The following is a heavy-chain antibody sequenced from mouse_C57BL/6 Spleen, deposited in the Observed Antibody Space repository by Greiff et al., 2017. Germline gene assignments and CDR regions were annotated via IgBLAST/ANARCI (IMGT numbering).Heavy chain of an antibody. Sequence: DVQLQESVAELVRPGASVKLSCTASGFNIKNTYMHWVKQRPEQGLEWIGRIDPANGNTKYAPKFQGKATITADTSSNTAYLQLSSLTSEDTAIYYCARSPDYYGSSSWFAYWGQGTLVTVSA. J-gene: IGHJ3*01. CDR3: ARSPDYYGSSSWFAY. CDR1: GFNIKNTY. CDR2: IDPANGNT. V-gene: IGHV14-3*01. D-gene: IGHD1-1*01.